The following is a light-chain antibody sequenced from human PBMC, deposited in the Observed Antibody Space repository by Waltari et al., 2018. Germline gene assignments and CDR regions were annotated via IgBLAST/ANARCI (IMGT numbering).Light chain of an antibody. Sequence: QSALTQPRSVSGSPGQSVTISCTGTSSDVGGYNYVSWFQQHPGKAPKLMIHDVSKRPSGVRVLFSGSKSGNTASLTISGLQADDETDYYCCSYAGRYTWVFGGGTKLTVL. CDR2: DVS. V-gene: IGLV2-11*01. CDR3: CSYAGRYTWV. CDR1: SSDVGGYNY. J-gene: IGLJ3*02.